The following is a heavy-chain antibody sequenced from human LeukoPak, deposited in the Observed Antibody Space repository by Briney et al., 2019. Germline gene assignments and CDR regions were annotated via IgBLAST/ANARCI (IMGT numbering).Heavy chain of an antibody. CDR3: ARDPDYGGNPSNWFDP. V-gene: IGHV1-46*01. CDR2: INPSGGST. CDR1: GYTFTSYY. J-gene: IGHJ5*02. Sequence: ASVKVSCKASGYTFTSYYMHWVRQAPGQGLEWMGIINPSGGSTSYAQKFQGRVTMTRDTSTSTVYMELSSLRSEDTAVYCCARDPDYGGNPSNWFDPWGQGTLVTVSS. D-gene: IGHD4-23*01.